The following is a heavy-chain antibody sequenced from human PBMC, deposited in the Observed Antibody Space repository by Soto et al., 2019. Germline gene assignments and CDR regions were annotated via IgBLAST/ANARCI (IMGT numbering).Heavy chain of an antibody. Sequence: EAQLLESGGGLVQPGGSLTLSCAASGFTFSTHAMSWVRQAPGKGLEWVSGLSGSGGLTYYADSVRGRFTISRDNSKNRLYLHMNRLRADDTAVFYCAKGRGFYLLDFDYWGQGTLVTVSS. J-gene: IGHJ4*02. CDR3: AKGRGFYLLDFDY. D-gene: IGHD3-3*02. CDR1: GFTFSTHA. V-gene: IGHV3-23*01. CDR2: LSGSGGLT.